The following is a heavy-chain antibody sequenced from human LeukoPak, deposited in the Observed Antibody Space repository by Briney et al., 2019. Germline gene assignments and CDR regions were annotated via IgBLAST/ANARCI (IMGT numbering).Heavy chain of an antibody. D-gene: IGHD5-12*01. CDR3: ARDGNVVATIGLDY. Sequence: GGSLRLSCAASGFTFSSYSMNWVRQAPGKGLEWVSSISSSSYIYYADSVKGRFTISRDNAKNSLYLQMSSLRAEDTAVYYCARDGNVVATIGLDYWGQGTLVTVS. V-gene: IGHV3-21*01. CDR2: ISSSSYI. J-gene: IGHJ4*02. CDR1: GFTFSSYS.